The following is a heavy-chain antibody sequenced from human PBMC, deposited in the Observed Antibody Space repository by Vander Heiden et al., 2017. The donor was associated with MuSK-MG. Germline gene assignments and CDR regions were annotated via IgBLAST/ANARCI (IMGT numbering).Heavy chain of an antibody. J-gene: IGHJ4*02. CDR2: ISGSGTNT. CDR3: AKGDHDSSGYFPPSFDY. CDR1: GFTFRISA. V-gene: IGHV3-23*01. Sequence: EVQLLESGGGLVQPGGSLRLSCAASGFTFRISAMSWVRQAPGKGLEWVSLISGSGTNTYYADSVKGRFNISRDNSKNTLYLQMNSLRVEDTAIYYCAKGDHDSSGYFPPSFDYWGQGTLVTVSS. D-gene: IGHD3-22*01.